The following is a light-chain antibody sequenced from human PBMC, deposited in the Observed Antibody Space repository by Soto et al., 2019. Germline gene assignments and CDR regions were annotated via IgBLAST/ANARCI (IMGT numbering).Light chain of an antibody. CDR3: SSYTSSSISYV. CDR1: SSDVGGYNY. V-gene: IGLV2-14*01. CDR2: EVS. J-gene: IGLJ1*01. Sequence: QSALAQPASVSGSPGQSITISFTGTSSDVGGYNYVSWYQQHPGKAPKLMIYEVSNRPSGVSNRFSGSKSGNTASLTISGLQAEDEADYYCSSYTSSSISYVFGTGTKVTVL.